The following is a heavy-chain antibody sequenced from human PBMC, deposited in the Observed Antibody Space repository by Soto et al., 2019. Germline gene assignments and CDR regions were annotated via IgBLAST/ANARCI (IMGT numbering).Heavy chain of an antibody. CDR2: ISYDGSNK. CDR1: GFTFSSYA. Sequence: QVQLVESGGGVVQPGRSLRLSCAASGFTFSSYAMHWVRQAPGKGLEWVAVISYDGSNKYYADSVKGRFTISRDNSKNTLYLQMNSLRAEDTAVYYCARDVGVDIVVVVVVYGMDVWGQGTTVTVSS. D-gene: IGHD2-15*01. V-gene: IGHV3-30-3*01. CDR3: ARDVGVDIVVVVVVYGMDV. J-gene: IGHJ6*02.